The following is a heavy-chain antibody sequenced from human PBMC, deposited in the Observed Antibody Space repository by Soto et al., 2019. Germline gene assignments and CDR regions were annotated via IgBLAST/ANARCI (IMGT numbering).Heavy chain of an antibody. CDR3: ARELREQKPLSYGMDV. J-gene: IGHJ6*02. CDR2: ISYEGSNK. CDR1: GFTFSSYA. V-gene: IGHV3-30-3*01. D-gene: IGHD6-13*01. Sequence: QVQLVESGGGVVQPGRSLRLSCAASGFTFSSYAMHWVRQAPGKGLEWVAVISYEGSNKYYADSVKGRFTSSRDNSKNXLYLQMDSLRAEDTAVYYCARELREQKPLSYGMDVWGQGTTVTVSS.